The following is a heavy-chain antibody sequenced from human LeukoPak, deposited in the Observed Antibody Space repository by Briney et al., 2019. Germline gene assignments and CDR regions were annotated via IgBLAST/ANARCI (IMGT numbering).Heavy chain of an antibody. CDR2: INPSGGST. V-gene: IGHV1-46*01. CDR3: ARGRPLVVPAADYKNWFDP. J-gene: IGHJ5*02. D-gene: IGHD2-2*01. CDR1: GYTFTSYY. Sequence: ASVKVCCKASGYTFTSYYMHWVRQAPGQGLEWMGIINPSGGSTSYAQKFQGRVTMTRDTSTSTVYMELSSLRSEDTAVYYCARGRPLVVPAADYKNWFDPWGQGTLVTVSS.